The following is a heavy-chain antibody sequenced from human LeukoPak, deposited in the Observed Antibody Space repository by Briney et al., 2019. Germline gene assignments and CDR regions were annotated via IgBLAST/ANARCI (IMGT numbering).Heavy chain of an antibody. D-gene: IGHD1-26*01. Sequence: PGGSLRLSCAASGFTFSSYAMHWVRQAPGKGLEWVAVISYDGSNKYYADSVKGRFTISRDNSKNTLYLQMNSLRAEDTAVYYCAREGSQDVAFDIWGQGTMVTVSS. V-gene: IGHV3-30-3*01. CDR2: ISYDGSNK. CDR3: AREGSQDVAFDI. CDR1: GFTFSSYA. J-gene: IGHJ3*02.